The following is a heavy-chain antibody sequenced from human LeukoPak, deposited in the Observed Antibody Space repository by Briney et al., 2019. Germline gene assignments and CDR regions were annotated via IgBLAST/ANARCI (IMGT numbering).Heavy chain of an antibody. CDR1: GGSFSGYY. Sequence: SETLSLTCAVDGGSFSGYYWRWIRQPPGKGLEWIGEINHSVSNNYNQHLKSRVTISVDTSKNQFSLQLSSVTAADTAVYYCARACPNDSSGYLNGMDVWGQGTTVTVSS. CDR2: INHSVSN. CDR3: ARACPNDSSGYLNGMDV. D-gene: IGHD3-22*01. V-gene: IGHV4-34*01. J-gene: IGHJ6*02.